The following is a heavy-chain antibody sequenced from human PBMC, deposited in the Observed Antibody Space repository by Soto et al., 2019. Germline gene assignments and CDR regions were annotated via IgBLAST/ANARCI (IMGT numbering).Heavy chain of an antibody. Sequence: QHGGSLRLSSAASGFTVSSNYMSWVRQAPGKGLEWVSVIYSGGSTYYADSVKGRFTISRDNPKNTLYLQMNSLRAEDTAVYYCARGRLQPFDYCGQGTLVTVSS. D-gene: IGHD5-12*01. CDR2: IYSGGST. CDR3: ARGRLQPFDY. J-gene: IGHJ4*02. V-gene: IGHV3-53*01. CDR1: GFTVSSNY.